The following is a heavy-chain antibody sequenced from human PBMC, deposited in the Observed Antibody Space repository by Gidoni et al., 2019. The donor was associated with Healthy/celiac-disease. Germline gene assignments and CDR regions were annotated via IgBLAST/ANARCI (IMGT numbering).Heavy chain of an antibody. V-gene: IGHV3-23*01. CDR3: AKENDVVVPAARDYYYMDV. J-gene: IGHJ6*03. CDR2: ISGSGGST. Sequence: EVQLLESGGGLVQPGGSLRLSCAASGFTFSSYAMSWVRQAPGKGLEWVSAISGSGGSTYYADSVKGRFTISRDNSKNTLYLQMNSLRAEDTAVYYCAKENDVVVPAARDYYYMDVWGKGTTVTVSS. CDR1: GFTFSSYA. D-gene: IGHD2-2*01.